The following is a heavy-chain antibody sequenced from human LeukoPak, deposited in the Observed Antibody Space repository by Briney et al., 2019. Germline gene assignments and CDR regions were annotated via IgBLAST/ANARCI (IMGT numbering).Heavy chain of an antibody. V-gene: IGHV1-2*02. Sequence: ASVKVSCKASGYTFTVYYMHWVRQAPGQGLEWMGWINPNSGGTNYAQKFQGRVTMTRDTSISTAYMELSRLRSDDTAVYYCASSTAMDYYYGMDVWGQGTTVTVSS. D-gene: IGHD5-18*01. CDR2: INPNSGGT. CDR1: GYTFTVYY. CDR3: ASSTAMDYYYGMDV. J-gene: IGHJ6*02.